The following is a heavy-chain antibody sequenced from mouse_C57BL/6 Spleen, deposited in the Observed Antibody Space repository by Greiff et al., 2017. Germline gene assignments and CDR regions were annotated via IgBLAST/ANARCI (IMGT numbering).Heavy chain of an antibody. CDR1: GYSFTGYF. V-gene: IGHV1-20*01. J-gene: IGHJ4*01. CDR3: ASYYSYAMDY. CDR2: INPYNGDT. D-gene: IGHD2-1*01. Sequence: EVHLVESGPELVKPGDSVKISCKASGYSFTGYFMNWVMQSHGKSLEWIGRINPYNGDTFYNQKFKGKATLTVDKSSSTAHMELRSLTSEDSAVYYCASYYSYAMDYWGQGTSVTVSS.